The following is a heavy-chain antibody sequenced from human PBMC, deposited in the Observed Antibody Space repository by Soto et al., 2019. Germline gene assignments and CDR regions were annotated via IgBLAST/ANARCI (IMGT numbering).Heavy chain of an antibody. CDR3: ARDTELELFDY. Sequence: EVQLLESGGGLVKPWGSLRLSCTASGFTFSSDSMNWVRQAPGKGLEWVSSISSSSSYIYYADSVKGRFTISRDNAKNSLYLQMNSLRAEDTAVYYCARDTELELFDYWGQGTLVTVSS. V-gene: IGHV3-21*01. CDR1: GFTFSSDS. J-gene: IGHJ4*02. CDR2: ISSSSSYI. D-gene: IGHD1-7*01.